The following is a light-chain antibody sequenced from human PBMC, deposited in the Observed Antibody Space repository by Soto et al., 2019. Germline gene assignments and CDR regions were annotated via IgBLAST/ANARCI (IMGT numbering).Light chain of an antibody. CDR2: AAS. CDR3: HQGYRSPPT. CDR1: QSISSN. V-gene: IGKV1-39*01. J-gene: IGKJ1*01. Sequence: DIQMTPSPSSLSASVGDRVTITCRASQSISSNLNWYQQKPGKVPKLLIYAASSLQSGVPSRFSGSGSGADFTLTISSLQPEDVVTDYCHQGYRSPPTFGQGTKVEIK.